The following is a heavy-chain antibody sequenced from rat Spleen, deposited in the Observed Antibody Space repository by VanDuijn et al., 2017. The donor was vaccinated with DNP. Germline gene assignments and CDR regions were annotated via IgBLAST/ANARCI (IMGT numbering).Heavy chain of an antibody. J-gene: IGHJ3*01. D-gene: IGHD4-4*01. Sequence: QVQLQQSGAELAKPGSSVKISCKASGYTFTSYYIGWIKQTTGQGLEYIAYVNMGSGDTNYNEKFKGKATLTVDRSSSTAFMQLSSLTPDDSAVYYCARSRGIRDWFAYWGQGTLVTVSS. CDR1: GYTFTSYY. CDR3: ARSRGIRDWFAY. CDR2: VNMGSGDT. V-gene: IGHV1-43*01.